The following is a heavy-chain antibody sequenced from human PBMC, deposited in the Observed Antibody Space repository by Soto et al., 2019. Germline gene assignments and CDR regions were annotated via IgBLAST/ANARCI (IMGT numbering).Heavy chain of an antibody. D-gene: IGHD1-20*01. J-gene: IGHJ6*01. CDR1: GFTFSYYW. V-gene: IGHV3-7*01. CDR3: ARDQRWDNWNKKDYYGMEV. CDR2: IKEDGSDK. Sequence: PGGSLRLSCAASGFTFSYYWMTWVRQAPGEGLEWVASIKEDGSDKNYVDSVKGRLTISRDNAKNSLYLQMNSLRAEDTAVYYCARDQRWDNWNKKDYYGMEVWGQGTTVTVSS.